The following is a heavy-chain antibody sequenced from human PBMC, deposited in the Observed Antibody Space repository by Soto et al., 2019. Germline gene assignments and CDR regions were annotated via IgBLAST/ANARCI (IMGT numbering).Heavy chain of an antibody. D-gene: IGHD2-21*01. Sequence: EVQLLESGGGLVQPGGSLRLSCAASGFTFSSHAMSWVRQAPGKGLEWVSAISGSGGSTYYADSVKGRFTISRDNSKNTLYLQMNSLRAEDTAVYYCAKDDWGYYGMDVWGQGTTVTVSS. V-gene: IGHV3-23*01. J-gene: IGHJ6*02. CDR2: ISGSGGST. CDR3: AKDDWGYYGMDV. CDR1: GFTFSSHA.